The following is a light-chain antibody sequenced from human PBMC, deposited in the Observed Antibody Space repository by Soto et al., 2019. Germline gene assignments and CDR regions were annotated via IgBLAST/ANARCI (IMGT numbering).Light chain of an antibody. CDR2: DVS. Sequence: QSALTQPASVSGSPGQSITISCTGTSSDVDGYNYVSWYQQHPGKAPKLMIYDVSNRPSGVSNRFSGSKSGNTASLTISGLQAEDEAYYYCSSYTSSSTPVVFGGGTKVTVL. V-gene: IGLV2-14*01. J-gene: IGLJ2*01. CDR1: SSDVDGYNY. CDR3: SSYTSSSTPVV.